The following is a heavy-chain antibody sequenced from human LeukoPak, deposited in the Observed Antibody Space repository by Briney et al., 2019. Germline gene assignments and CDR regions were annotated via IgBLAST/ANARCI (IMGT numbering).Heavy chain of an antibody. Sequence: GGSLRLSCAASGFTFSSYWMSWVRQAPGKGLEWVAHIKQDGSEKYYVDSVKGRFTISRDNAKNSLYLQKNSLRAEDTAVYYCARTIAAAGEYYFDYWGQGTLVTVSS. CDR1: GFTFSSYW. D-gene: IGHD6-13*01. CDR3: ARTIAAAGEYYFDY. J-gene: IGHJ4*02. V-gene: IGHV3-7*01. CDR2: IKQDGSEK.